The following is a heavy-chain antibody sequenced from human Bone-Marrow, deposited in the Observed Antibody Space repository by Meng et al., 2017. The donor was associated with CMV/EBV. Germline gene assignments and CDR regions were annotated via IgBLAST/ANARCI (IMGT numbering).Heavy chain of an antibody. Sequence: GESLKISCAASGFTFSSYWMSWVRQAPGKGLEWVANIKQDGSEKYYVDSVKGRFTISRDNAKNSLYLQMNSLRAEDTAVYYCARVIVVVPAARGGWFDPWGQGTRVTVSS. CDR2: IKQDGSEK. J-gene: IGHJ5*02. D-gene: IGHD2-2*01. CDR3: ARVIVVVPAARGGWFDP. V-gene: IGHV3-7*01. CDR1: GFTFSSYW.